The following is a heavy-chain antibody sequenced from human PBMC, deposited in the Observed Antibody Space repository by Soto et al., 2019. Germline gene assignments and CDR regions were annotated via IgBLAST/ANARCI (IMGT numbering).Heavy chain of an antibody. CDR1: GGSISSGGYY. CDR2: IYYSGST. CDR3: ARGDSGSSWYNWFDP. Sequence: PSETLSLTCAVSGGSISSGGYYWSWIRQPPGKGLEWIGYIYYSGSTYYNPSLKSRVTISVDTSKNQFSLKLSSVTAADTAVYYCARGDSGSSWYNWFDPWGQGTLVTVSS. V-gene: IGHV4-30-4*01. J-gene: IGHJ5*02. D-gene: IGHD6-13*01.